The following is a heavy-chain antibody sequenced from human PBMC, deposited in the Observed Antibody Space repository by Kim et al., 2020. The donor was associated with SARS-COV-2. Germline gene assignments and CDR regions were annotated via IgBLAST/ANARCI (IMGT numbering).Heavy chain of an antibody. Sequence: GGSLRLSCAASGFTFSSYWMSWVRQAPGKGLEWVANIKQDGSEKYYVDSVKGRFTISRDNAKNSLYLQMNSLRAEDTAVYYCAREKTIEGMVCYFDYWGQGTLVTVSS. CDR2: IKQDGSEK. D-gene: IGHD1-20*01. V-gene: IGHV3-7*03. CDR1: GFTFSSYW. CDR3: AREKTIEGMVCYFDY. J-gene: IGHJ4*02.